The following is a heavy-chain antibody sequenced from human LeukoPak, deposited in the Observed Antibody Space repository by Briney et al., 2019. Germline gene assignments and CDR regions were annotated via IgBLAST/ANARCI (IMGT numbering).Heavy chain of an antibody. D-gene: IGHD1-14*01. CDR3: ATETNGRHYDY. Sequence: GGSLGLSCTASGLTFSTSGFNWVRQAPGKGLEWVASIGPTGSDRYHADSIKGRLTISRDNANNFLYLQMNSLRAEDTAVYYCATETNGRHYDYWGQGTLLTVSS. V-gene: IGHV3-21*06. CDR2: IGPTGSDR. CDR1: GLTFSTSG. J-gene: IGHJ4*02.